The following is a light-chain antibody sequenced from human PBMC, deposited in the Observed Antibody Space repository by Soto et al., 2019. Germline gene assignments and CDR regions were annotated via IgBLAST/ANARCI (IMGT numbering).Light chain of an antibody. CDR2: KAS. CDR3: QQYSSFAT. CDR1: QSISSW. Sequence: DIQMTQSPSTLSASVGDRVTITCRASQSISSWLTWYQQKAGQAPKLLIYKASIVESGVPSRFSGSGSGTEFTLTISSLQPFDSATYYCQQYSSFATFGQGTRVEVK. V-gene: IGKV1-5*03. J-gene: IGKJ1*01.